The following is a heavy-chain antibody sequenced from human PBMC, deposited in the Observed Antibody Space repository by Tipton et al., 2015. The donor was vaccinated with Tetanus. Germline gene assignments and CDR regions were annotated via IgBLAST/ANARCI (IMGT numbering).Heavy chain of an antibody. Sequence: TLSLTCNVSGGSITKDYWSWIRQSPGKTLEWIGYISHSGSPNYNPSLKSRVTISVDTSKNQFSLKLSSVTAADTAVYYCARGTDDYWGQGTLVTVSS. CDR3: ARGTDDY. V-gene: IGHV4-59*01. D-gene: IGHD2-2*01. CDR1: GGSITKDY. CDR2: ISHSGSP. J-gene: IGHJ4*02.